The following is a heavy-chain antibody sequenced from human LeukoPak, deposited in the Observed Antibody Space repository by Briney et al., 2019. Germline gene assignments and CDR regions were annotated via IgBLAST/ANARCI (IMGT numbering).Heavy chain of an antibody. J-gene: IGHJ4*02. CDR3: AKDSYSKEDF. Sequence: GGSLTLSCAASGFTFSYHWMTWVRQAPGKGLEWVANIKNDGAVKNYVDSVKGRFTISRDNAKNSLYLQMNSLRAEDTAVYYCAKDSYSKEDFWGQGVLVTVSS. CDR1: GFTFSYHW. CDR2: IKNDGAVK. V-gene: IGHV3-7*01. D-gene: IGHD6-13*01.